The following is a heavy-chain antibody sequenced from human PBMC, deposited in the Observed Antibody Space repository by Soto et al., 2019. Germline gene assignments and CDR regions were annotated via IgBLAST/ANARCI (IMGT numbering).Heavy chain of an antibody. V-gene: IGHV3-15*01. CDR3: TTDGGNSASYYYYYGMDV. Sequence: GGSLRLSCAASGFTFSNAWMSWVRQAPGKGLEWVGRIKSKTDGGTTDYAAPVKGRFTISRDDSKNTLYLQMNSLKTEDTAVYYCTTDGGNSASYYYYYGMDVWGQGTTVTVSS. D-gene: IGHD2-21*02. J-gene: IGHJ6*02. CDR2: IKSKTDGGTT. CDR1: GFTFSNAW.